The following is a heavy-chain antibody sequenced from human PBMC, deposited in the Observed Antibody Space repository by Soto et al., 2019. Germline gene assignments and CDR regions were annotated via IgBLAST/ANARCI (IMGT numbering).Heavy chain of an antibody. Sequence: QVQLVESGGGVVQPGRSLRLSCAASGFTFSTYAMHWVRQAPGKGLEWVAVVAYDGSEKFYGDSVEGRFTISRDNSRNTLYLQMNSLRPEDTAVYYCGRQVGYTMQYGWFDPWGQGTLVTVSS. CDR1: GFTFSTYA. D-gene: IGHD3-16*02. J-gene: IGHJ5*02. CDR3: GRQVGYTMQYGWFDP. CDR2: VAYDGSEK. V-gene: IGHV3-30-3*01.